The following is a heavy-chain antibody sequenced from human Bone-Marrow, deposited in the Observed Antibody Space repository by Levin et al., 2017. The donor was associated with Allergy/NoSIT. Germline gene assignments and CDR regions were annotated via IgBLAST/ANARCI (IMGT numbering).Heavy chain of an antibody. CDR2: ISYDGSNK. CDR3: ASPDPTGSTYFYYGMDV. Sequence: PGGSLRLSCAASGFTFNTYAMHWVRQAPGTGLEWVAVISYDGSNKYYADSVKGRFTISRDNSKNTMYLQMNSLRAEDTAVYYCASPDPTGSTYFYYGMDVWGQGTTVTVSS. CDR1: GFTFNTYA. D-gene: IGHD1-7*01. J-gene: IGHJ6*02. V-gene: IGHV3-30*04.